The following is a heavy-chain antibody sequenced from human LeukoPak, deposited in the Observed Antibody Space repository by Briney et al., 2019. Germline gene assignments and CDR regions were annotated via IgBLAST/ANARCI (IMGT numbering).Heavy chain of an antibody. CDR2: ISYDGSNK. Sequence: GGSLRLSCAASGFTFSSYGMHWVRQAPGKGLEWVAVISYDGSNKYYADSVKGRFTISRDNSKNTLYLQMSSLRAEDTAVYYCGRGRGNSGSFDVFDIWGQGTMVTVSS. J-gene: IGHJ3*02. V-gene: IGHV3-30*03. CDR3: GRGRGNSGSFDVFDI. CDR1: GFTFSSYG. D-gene: IGHD1-26*01.